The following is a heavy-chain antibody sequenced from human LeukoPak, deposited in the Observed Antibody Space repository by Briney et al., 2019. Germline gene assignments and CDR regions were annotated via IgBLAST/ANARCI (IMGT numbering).Heavy chain of an antibody. Sequence: GGSLRLSCAASGFTFSSYGMHWVRQAPGKGLEWVAFIRYDGSNKYYADSVKGRFTISRDNSKNTLYLQMNSLRAEDTAVYYCAKDTRPYCSSTSCPLDYWGQGTLVTVSS. D-gene: IGHD2-2*01. V-gene: IGHV3-30*02. CDR2: IRYDGSNK. J-gene: IGHJ4*02. CDR1: GFTFSSYG. CDR3: AKDTRPYCSSTSCPLDY.